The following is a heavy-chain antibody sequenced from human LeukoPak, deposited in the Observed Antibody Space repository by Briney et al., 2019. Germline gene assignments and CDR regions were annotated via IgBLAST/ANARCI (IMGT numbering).Heavy chain of an antibody. V-gene: IGHV3-23*01. CDR2: ISASGDST. J-gene: IGHJ6*03. Sequence: GGSLRLSCAASGFTVSSNYMSWVRQAPGKGLEWVSAISASGDSTYYADSVKGRFTISRDNSKNTLYLQMNSLRAEDTAVYYCAKIGRRYDFWTGYYEEEVDYMDVWGKGTTVTVSS. CDR3: AKIGRRYDFWTGYYEEEVDYMDV. CDR1: GFTVSSNY. D-gene: IGHD3-3*01.